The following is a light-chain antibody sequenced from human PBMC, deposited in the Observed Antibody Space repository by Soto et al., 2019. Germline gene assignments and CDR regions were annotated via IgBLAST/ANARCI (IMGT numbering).Light chain of an antibody. J-gene: IGLJ1*01. Sequence: YELTQPPSVSVSPGQTASITCSGDKLGDKYACWYQQKPGQSPVLVIYQDSKRPSGIPERFSGSNSGNTATLTISGTQAMDEADYYCQAWDSSTYVFGTGTKVTVL. CDR3: QAWDSSTYV. CDR1: KLGDKY. CDR2: QDS. V-gene: IGLV3-1*01.